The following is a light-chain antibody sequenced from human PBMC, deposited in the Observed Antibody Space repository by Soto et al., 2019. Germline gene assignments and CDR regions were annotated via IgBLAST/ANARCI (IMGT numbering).Light chain of an antibody. Sequence: SALTQPASVSGSPGQSITISCTGTSSDVGSYNLVSWYQQHPGKAPKLMIYEGSKRPSGVSNRFPGSKSGNTASLTISGLQAEDEADYYCCSYAGSSTPYVFGTGTKLTVL. CDR2: EGS. V-gene: IGLV2-23*01. CDR1: SSDVGSYNL. J-gene: IGLJ1*01. CDR3: CSYAGSSTPYV.